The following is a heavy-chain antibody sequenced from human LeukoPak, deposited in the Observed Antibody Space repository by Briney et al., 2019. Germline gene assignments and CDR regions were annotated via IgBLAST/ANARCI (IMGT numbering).Heavy chain of an antibody. D-gene: IGHD2-15*01. CDR2: INNVGSTT. V-gene: IGHV3-74*01. CDR3: ARGGFCSGADCRGSFDY. CDR1: GFTFINYW. Sequence: GSLRLSCAASGFTFINYWMHWVRQAPGEGLVWVSHINNVGSTTTYADSVKGRFTISRDNAKNTLYLHVNSLRAEDTAVYYCARGGFCSGADCRGSFDYWGQGSLVTVSS. J-gene: IGHJ4*02.